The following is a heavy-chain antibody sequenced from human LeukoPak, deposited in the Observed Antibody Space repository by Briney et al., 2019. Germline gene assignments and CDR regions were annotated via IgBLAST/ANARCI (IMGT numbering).Heavy chain of an antibody. CDR1: GYSFNTYR. D-gene: IGHD2-2*01. CDR2: IYPGDSDT. CDR3: ARRQGCSSTSCPPDS. V-gene: IGHV5-51*01. J-gene: IGHJ5*02. Sequence: PGESLKISCRGSGYSFNTYRIGWVRQKPGKGLEWMGIIYPGDSDTRYSPSFQGQVTMSADKSINTAYLQWTSLKASDTAMYYCARRQGCSSTSCPPDSWGQGTLVTVSS.